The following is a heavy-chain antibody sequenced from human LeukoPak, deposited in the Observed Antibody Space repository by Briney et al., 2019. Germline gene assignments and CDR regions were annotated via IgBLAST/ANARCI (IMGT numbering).Heavy chain of an antibody. Sequence: SETLSLTCSVSGGSIRSYYWNWIRQPPGKGLEWIGYIYYSGSTNYNPSLKSRVSISVDTSKNQFSLKLTSVTAADTAVYYCASPSSTSEYYFDYWGQGTLVTVSS. CDR3: ASPSSTSEYYFDY. D-gene: IGHD2-2*01. CDR1: GGSIRSYY. CDR2: IYYSGST. V-gene: IGHV4-59*08. J-gene: IGHJ4*02.